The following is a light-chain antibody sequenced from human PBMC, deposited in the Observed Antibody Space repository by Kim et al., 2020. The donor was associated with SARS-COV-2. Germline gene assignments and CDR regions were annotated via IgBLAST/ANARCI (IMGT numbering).Light chain of an antibody. Sequence: PGERATLSCRATQNVGNQLAWFKQKPGQPPSLLIYDTSNRAPGVPARFSGSGSGTDFTLTISSLEAEDFAVYYCQQRAHWPRTFGQGTRLEI. CDR2: DTS. J-gene: IGKJ5*01. V-gene: IGKV3-11*01. CDR1: QNVGNQ. CDR3: QQRAHWPRT.